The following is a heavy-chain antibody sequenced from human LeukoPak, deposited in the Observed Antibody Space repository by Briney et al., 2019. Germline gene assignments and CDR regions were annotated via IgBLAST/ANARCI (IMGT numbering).Heavy chain of an antibody. V-gene: IGHV3-23*01. CDR3: AKDRYCSSTSCYVDY. Sequence: GGSLRLSCAASGFTFSSYAMSWVRQAPGKGLEWVSAISGSGGSTYYTDSVKGRFTISRDNSKNTLYLQMNSLRAEDTAVYYCAKDRYCSSTSCYVDYWGQGTLVTVSS. D-gene: IGHD2-2*01. CDR1: GFTFSSYA. J-gene: IGHJ4*02. CDR2: ISGSGGST.